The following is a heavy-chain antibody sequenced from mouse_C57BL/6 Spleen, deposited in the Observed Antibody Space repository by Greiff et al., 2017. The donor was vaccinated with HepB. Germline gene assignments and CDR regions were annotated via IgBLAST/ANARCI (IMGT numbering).Heavy chain of an antibody. CDR1: GYSITSGYY. CDR3: ARGYYGSSYFDY. J-gene: IGHJ2*01. V-gene: IGHV3-6*01. CDR2: ISYDGSN. D-gene: IGHD1-1*01. Sequence: DVKLVESGPGLVKPSQSLSLTCSVTGYSITSGYYWNWIRQFPGNKLEWMGYISYDGSNNYNPSLKNRISITRDTSKNQFFLKLNSVTTEDTATYYCARGYYGSSYFDYWGQGTTLTVSS.